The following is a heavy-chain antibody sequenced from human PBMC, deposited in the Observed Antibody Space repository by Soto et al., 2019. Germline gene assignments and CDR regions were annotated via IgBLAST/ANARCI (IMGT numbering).Heavy chain of an antibody. V-gene: IGHV3-30*18. CDR3: AKCRGEMNWANYYGLDV. CDR2: ITYEGSQI. D-gene: IGHD7-27*01. J-gene: IGHJ6*02. Sequence: PGGSLRLSCAASGFTFPRFGMHWVRQAPGKGLEWVALITYEGSQIYYADAVKGRFTISRDNGDNTLSLQMDNLRTEDTATYFCAKCRGEMNWANYYGLDVWGQGTTVTVSS. CDR1: GFTFPRFG.